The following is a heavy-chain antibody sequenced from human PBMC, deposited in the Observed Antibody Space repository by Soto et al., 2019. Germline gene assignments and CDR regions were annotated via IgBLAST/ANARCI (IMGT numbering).Heavy chain of an antibody. D-gene: IGHD5-12*01. V-gene: IGHV3-23*01. J-gene: IGHJ4*02. CDR3: VKGRSGYDFGY. CDR1: GFTFSSYV. CDR2: ISGSGSGT. Sequence: GGSLRLSCAASGFTFSSYVMSWVRQAPGKGLEWVSAISGSGSGTYYADSVKGRFTISRDNSKNTLYVQMNSLRAEDTAVYYCVKGRSGYDFGYWGQGTLVTVSS.